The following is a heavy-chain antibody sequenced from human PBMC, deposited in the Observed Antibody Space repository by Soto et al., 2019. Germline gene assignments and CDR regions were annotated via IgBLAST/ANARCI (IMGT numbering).Heavy chain of an antibody. V-gene: IGHV4-59*08. CDR2: IYYSGST. CDR1: GGSISSYY. J-gene: IGHJ6*02. D-gene: IGHD2-2*01. CDR3: AKLKVYCFSTSCQCYYGRDV. Sequence: ETLSLTCTVSGGSISSYYWSWIRQPPGKGLEWIGYIYYSGSTNYNPSLKSRVTISVDTSKNQFSLKLSSVTAADTAVYYCAKLKVYCFSTSCQCYYGRDVWREVTTV.